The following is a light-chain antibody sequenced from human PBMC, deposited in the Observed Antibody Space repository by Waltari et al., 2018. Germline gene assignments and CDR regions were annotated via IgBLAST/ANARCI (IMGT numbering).Light chain of an antibody. CDR1: SSDIGGYKY. Sequence: QSALTQPRSVSGSPGQSVTLSCTGTSSDIGGYKYVSWYQQHPGEAPKLVIYDVDQPPSGVPDRFSGSKAGNTASLTISGLQTDDDADYYCCSYAGRYTSVFGRGTRVTVL. J-gene: IGLJ2*01. V-gene: IGLV2-11*01. CDR3: CSYAGRYTSV. CDR2: DVD.